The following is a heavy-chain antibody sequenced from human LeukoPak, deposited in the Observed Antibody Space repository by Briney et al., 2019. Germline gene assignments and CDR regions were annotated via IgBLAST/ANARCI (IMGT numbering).Heavy chain of an antibody. CDR2: ISGSGGST. CDR1: GFTFSSYA. J-gene: IGHJ5*02. D-gene: IGHD3-10*01. Sequence: PGGSLRLSCAASGFTFSSYAMSWVRQAPGKGLEWVSAISGSGGSTYYADSVKGRFTISRDNSKNTLYLQMNSLRAEDTAVYYCAKDRGVIINRWFDPRGQGTLVTVSP. CDR3: AKDRGVIINRWFDP. V-gene: IGHV3-23*01.